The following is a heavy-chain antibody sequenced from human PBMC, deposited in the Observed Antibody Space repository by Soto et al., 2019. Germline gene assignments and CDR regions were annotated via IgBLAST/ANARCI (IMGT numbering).Heavy chain of an antibody. J-gene: IGHJ4*02. V-gene: IGHV3-30-3*01. Sequence: QVQLVESGGGVVQPGKSRRLSCAASGFSFNNYAIHWVRQGPGKGLEWVAVISFDGSNKFYADSVKGRFTISRDNPKNIVFLQMDSLRTEDIALYYCARGATAIPTPLGYWGQGALVTVSS. CDR3: ARGATAIPTPLGY. D-gene: IGHD2-21*02. CDR2: ISFDGSNK. CDR1: GFSFNNYA.